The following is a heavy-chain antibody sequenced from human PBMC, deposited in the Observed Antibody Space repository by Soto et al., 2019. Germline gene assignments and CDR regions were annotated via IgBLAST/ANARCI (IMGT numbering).Heavy chain of an antibody. Sequence: QVQLVESGGGVVQPGRSLRLSCAASGFTFKNYAMHWVRQAPGKGLEWVAVISYDGSIEFYADSVKGRFTISRDDFKNTMFLQMRSLRVEDTAVYYCARGLRDFARRLPFGYWGQGTLVTVSS. J-gene: IGHJ4*02. V-gene: IGHV3-30-3*01. D-gene: IGHD3-9*01. CDR2: ISYDGSIE. CDR3: ARGLRDFARRLPFGY. CDR1: GFTFKNYA.